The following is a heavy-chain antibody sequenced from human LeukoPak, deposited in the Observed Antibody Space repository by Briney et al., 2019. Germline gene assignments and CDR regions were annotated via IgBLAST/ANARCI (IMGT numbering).Heavy chain of an antibody. CDR2: ISYDGSNK. J-gene: IGHJ4*02. CDR3: ARGQWLIRGVYFDY. V-gene: IGHV3-30*04. CDR1: GFTFSSYA. D-gene: IGHD6-19*01. Sequence: GGSLRLSCAASGFTFSSYAMHWVRQAPGKGLEWVAVISYDGSNKYYADSVKGRFTISRDNSKNTLYLQMNSLRAEDTAVYYCARGQWLIRGVYFDYWGQGTLVTVSS.